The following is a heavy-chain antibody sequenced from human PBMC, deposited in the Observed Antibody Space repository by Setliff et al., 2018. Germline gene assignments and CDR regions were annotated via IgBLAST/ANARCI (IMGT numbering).Heavy chain of an antibody. CDR1: GFTFSSYW. CDR3: AKDVGLGSGWSYFDY. J-gene: IGHJ4*02. V-gene: IGHV3-7*01. CDR2: IKQDGSEK. Sequence: PGGSLRLSCAASGFTFSSYWMSWVRQAPGKGLEWVANIKQDGSEKYYVDSVKGRFIISRDNARNSLYLQLDSLRADDTAVYFCAKDVGLGSGWSYFDYWGQGALVTVSS. D-gene: IGHD6-19*01.